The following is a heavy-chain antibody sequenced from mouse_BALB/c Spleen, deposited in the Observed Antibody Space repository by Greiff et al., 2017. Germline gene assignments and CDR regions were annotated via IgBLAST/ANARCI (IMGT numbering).Heavy chain of an antibody. J-gene: IGHJ4*01. CDR1: GFSLSRYS. D-gene: IGHD1-1*01. CDR3: ASYYYGSSGGYYAMDY. CDR2: IWGGGST. Sequence: VQLKESGPGLVAPSQSLSITCTVSGFSLSRYSVHWVRQPPGKGLEWLGMIWGGGSTDYNSALKSRLSISKDNSKSQVFLKMNSLQTDDTAMYYCASYYYGSSGGYYAMDYWGQGTSVTVSS. V-gene: IGHV2-6-4*01.